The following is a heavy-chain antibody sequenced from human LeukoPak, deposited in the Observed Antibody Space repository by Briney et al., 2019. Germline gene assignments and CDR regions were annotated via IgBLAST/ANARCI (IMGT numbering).Heavy chain of an antibody. CDR2: MNPNSGNT. J-gene: IGHJ3*02. D-gene: IGHD3-3*01. Sequence: GASVKVSCKASGYTFTSYDINWVRQATGQGLEWMGWMNPNSGNTGYAQKFQGRVTITRNTSISTAYMELSSLRSEDTAVYYCARGSRLNYDFWSGYYSGNAAFDIWGQGTMVTVSS. CDR3: ARGSRLNYDFWSGYYSGNAAFDI. CDR1: GYTFTSYD. V-gene: IGHV1-8*03.